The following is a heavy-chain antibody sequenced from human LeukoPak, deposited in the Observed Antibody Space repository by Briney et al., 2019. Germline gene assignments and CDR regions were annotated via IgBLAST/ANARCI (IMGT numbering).Heavy chain of an antibody. J-gene: IGHJ5*02. V-gene: IGHV3-23*01. CDR3: ANSGWSSVGWFDP. D-gene: IGHD6-19*01. CDR2: ISGSGGST. Sequence: GGSLRLSCAASGFTFSSYAMSWVRQAPGKGLEWVSGISGSGGSTYYADSVKGRFTISRDNSKNTLYLQMNSLRAEDTAVYYCANSGWSSVGWFDPWGQGTLVTVSS. CDR1: GFTFSSYA.